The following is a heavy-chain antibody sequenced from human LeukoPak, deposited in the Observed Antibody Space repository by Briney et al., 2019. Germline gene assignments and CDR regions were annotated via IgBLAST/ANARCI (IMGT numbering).Heavy chain of an antibody. J-gene: IGHJ6*03. V-gene: IGHV3-7*01. CDR2: IKEDGSEK. Sequence: GGSLRLSCAASGFTFSRYWMSWVRQAPGKGLEGVADIKEDGSEKYYVDSVKGRLTISRDNAKKSLSVQIACLSAEDTAVYYCARQKAVVVVAATPDEDYGDYVDYYYYMDVWGKGTTVTVSS. D-gene: IGHD2-15*01. CDR3: ARQKAVVVVAATPDEDYGDYVDYYYYMDV. CDR1: GFTFSRYW.